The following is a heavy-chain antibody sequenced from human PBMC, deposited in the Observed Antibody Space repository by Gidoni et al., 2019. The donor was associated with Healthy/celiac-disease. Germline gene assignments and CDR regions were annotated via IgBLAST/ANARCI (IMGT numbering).Heavy chain of an antibody. CDR2: IYSGGST. J-gene: IGHJ5*02. V-gene: IGHV3-53*01. CDR3: ARIQLWTKGTWFDP. Sequence: EVQLVESGGGLIQPGGSLRLSCAASGFTVSSNYMSWVRQAPGKGLEWVSVIYSGGSTYYADSVKGRFTISRDNSKNTLYLQMNSLRAEDTAVYYCARIQLWTKGTWFDPWGQGTLVTVSS. D-gene: IGHD5-18*01. CDR1: GFTVSSNY.